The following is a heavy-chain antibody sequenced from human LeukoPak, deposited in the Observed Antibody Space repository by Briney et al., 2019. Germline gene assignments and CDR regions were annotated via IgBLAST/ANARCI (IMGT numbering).Heavy chain of an antibody. CDR1: GHTFSNYY. CDR3: ARERGYCSSTSCRDAFDI. Sequence: ASVKVSCKASGHTFSNYYMHWVRQAPGQGLEWMGTVNPSGGSTSYAQKFQGRVTMTRDTSTSTVYMELSSLRSEDTAVYYCARERGYCSSTSCRDAFDIWGQGTMVTVSS. D-gene: IGHD2-2*01. V-gene: IGHV1-46*01. CDR2: VNPSGGST. J-gene: IGHJ3*02.